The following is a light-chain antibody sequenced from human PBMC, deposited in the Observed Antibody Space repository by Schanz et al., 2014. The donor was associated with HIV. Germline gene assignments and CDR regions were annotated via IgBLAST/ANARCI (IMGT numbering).Light chain of an antibody. CDR1: QGISTY. CDR2: GAS. V-gene: IGKV1-39*01. CDR3: QQSYSIPYT. J-gene: IGKJ2*01. Sequence: DIQLSQSPSFLSASVGDRVTVTCRASQGISTYLAWYQQKPGKAPKLLIEGASSLQRGVPSRFSGSGSGTDFTLTISSLQPEDFATYYCQQSYSIPYTFGQGTKLEI.